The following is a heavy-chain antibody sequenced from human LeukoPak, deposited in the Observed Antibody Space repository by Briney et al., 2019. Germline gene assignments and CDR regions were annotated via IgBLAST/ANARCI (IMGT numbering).Heavy chain of an antibody. J-gene: IGHJ5*02. V-gene: IGHV4-4*07. Sequence: PSETLSLTCTVSGGSIRSYYWSWIRQPAGKGLEWIGRIYTSGSSNYNPSLKSRVTMSVDTSKNQFSLKLSSVTAADTAVYYCARDVAVAGTDWFDPWGQGTLVTVSS. D-gene: IGHD6-19*01. CDR1: GGSIRSYY. CDR3: ARDVAVAGTDWFDP. CDR2: IYTSGSS.